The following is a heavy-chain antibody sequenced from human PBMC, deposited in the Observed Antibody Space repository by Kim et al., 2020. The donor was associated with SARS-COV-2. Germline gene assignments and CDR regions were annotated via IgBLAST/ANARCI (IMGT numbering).Heavy chain of an antibody. D-gene: IGHD2-15*01. CDR1: GFTFSIYA. CDR3: AKDREGETPYYYFDY. CDR2: ISANGGDT. J-gene: IGHJ4*01. V-gene: IGHV3-23*01. Sequence: GGSLRLSCAASGFTFSIYAVNWVRQAPGKGPEWVSAISANGGDTYYADSVKGRFTISRDNSKNTLYLQMNSLRADDTAVYYCAKDREGETPYYYFDYWCHGSLVTVSS.